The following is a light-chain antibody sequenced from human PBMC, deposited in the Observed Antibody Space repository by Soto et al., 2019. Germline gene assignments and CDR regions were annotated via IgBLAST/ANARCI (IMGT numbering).Light chain of an antibody. CDR2: EVS. CDR3: SSYTSSSSDFV. CDR1: SSDVGGYNY. Sequence: QSALTQPASVSGSPGQSITISCTGSSSDVGGYNYVSWYQQHPGKAPQLMIYEVSNRPSGVSNRFSGSKSGNTASLTISGLQAEDEGDYYCSSYTSSSSDFVFGSGTKLTVL. J-gene: IGLJ1*01. V-gene: IGLV2-14*01.